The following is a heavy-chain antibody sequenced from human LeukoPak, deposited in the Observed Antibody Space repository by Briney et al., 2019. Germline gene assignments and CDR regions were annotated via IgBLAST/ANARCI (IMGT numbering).Heavy chain of an antibody. CDR1: GFTFSTYA. Sequence: PGGSLRLSCAASGFTFSTYAMSWVRQAPGKGLEWVSAISGSGATTYHADSVKGRFTISRDNSKNTLYLQMNSLRADDTAVYYCARTIWFGEFGVYWGQGTLVTVSS. V-gene: IGHV3-23*01. D-gene: IGHD3-10*01. CDR3: ARTIWFGEFGVY. J-gene: IGHJ4*02. CDR2: ISGSGATT.